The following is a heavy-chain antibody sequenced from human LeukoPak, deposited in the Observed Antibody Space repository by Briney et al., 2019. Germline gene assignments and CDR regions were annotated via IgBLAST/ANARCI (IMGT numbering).Heavy chain of an antibody. D-gene: IGHD1-26*01. V-gene: IGHV4-38-2*02. CDR3: ARDRSVGSFDY. CDR2: IYHSGST. J-gene: IGHJ4*02. CDR1: GYSISSGYY. Sequence: QSSETLSLTCTVSGYSISSGYYWGWIRQPPGKGLEWIGSIYHSGSTYYNPSLKSRVTISVDTSKNQFSLKLSSVTAADTAAYYCARDRSVGSFDYWGQGTLVTVSS.